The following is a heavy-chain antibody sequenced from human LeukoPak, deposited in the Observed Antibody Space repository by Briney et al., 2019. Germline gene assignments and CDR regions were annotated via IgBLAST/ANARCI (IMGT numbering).Heavy chain of an antibody. Sequence: SETLSLTCAVYGGSFSGYYWSWIRQPPGQGLEWIGEIDHSGNTNYDPSLKGRVTMSIDTSKNQFSLKLTSVTAADTAVYYCARSYYYVDFWAQGARVTVST. V-gene: IGHV4-34*01. CDR1: GGSFSGYY. CDR2: IDHSGNT. J-gene: IGHJ4*02. CDR3: ARSYYYVDF. D-gene: IGHD3-10*01.